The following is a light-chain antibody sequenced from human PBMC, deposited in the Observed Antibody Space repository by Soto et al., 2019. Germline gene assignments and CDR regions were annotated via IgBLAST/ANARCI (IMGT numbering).Light chain of an antibody. J-gene: IGLJ1*01. CDR2: SDN. V-gene: IGLV1-44*01. CDR1: SSNIGTYS. Sequence: QSVLTQPPSASGTPGQRVTISCSGSSSNIGTYSVSWYQHFPGTAPRLLIYSDNQRPSGVPDRFSASKSGASASLAISGLQSEDEADFYCAAWYDSANGCVFGTGTMLTVL. CDR3: AAWYDSANGCV.